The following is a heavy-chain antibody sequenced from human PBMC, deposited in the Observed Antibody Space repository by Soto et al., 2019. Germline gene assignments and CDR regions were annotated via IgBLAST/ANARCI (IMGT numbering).Heavy chain of an antibody. V-gene: IGHV3-30-3*01. CDR1: GFTFSSYA. J-gene: IGHJ6*02. CDR2: ISYDGSNK. Sequence: QVQLVESGGGVVQPGRSLRLSCAASGFTFSSYAMHWVRQAPGKGLEWVAVISYDGSNKYYADSVKGRFTISRDNSKNTLYLQMNSLRAEDTAVYYCARGEQQLAPSYYYYYGMDVWGQGTTVTVSS. D-gene: IGHD6-13*01. CDR3: ARGEQQLAPSYYYYYGMDV.